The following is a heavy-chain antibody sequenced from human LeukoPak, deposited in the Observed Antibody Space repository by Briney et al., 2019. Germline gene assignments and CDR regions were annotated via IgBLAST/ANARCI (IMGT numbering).Heavy chain of an antibody. CDR1: GGSISSDNYY. CDR3: ARHGIHQYYDY. J-gene: IGHJ4*02. CDR2: IYYSGST. V-gene: IGHV4-39*01. Sequence: PETLSLTCSVSGGSISSDNYYWSWVRQPPGKGLEWIGRIYYSGSTYYHPSVKSRVTISVDTSKNQFSLNLSSVTGADTAVYYCARHGIHQYYDYWGQGTLVTVSS. D-gene: IGHD5-18*01.